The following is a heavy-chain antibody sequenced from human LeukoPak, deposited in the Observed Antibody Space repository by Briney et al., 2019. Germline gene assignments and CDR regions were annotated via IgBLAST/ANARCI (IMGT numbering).Heavy chain of an antibody. CDR1: GFTFSDYY. V-gene: IGHV3-11*04. CDR3: ARESIFHAFDI. Sequence: GGSLRLSCAASGFTFSDYYMSWIRQAPGKGLEWVSYISSSGSTIYYADSVKGRFTISRDNAKNSLYLRMNSLRAEDTAVYYCARESIFHAFDIWGQGTMVTVSS. J-gene: IGHJ3*02. CDR2: ISSSGSTI.